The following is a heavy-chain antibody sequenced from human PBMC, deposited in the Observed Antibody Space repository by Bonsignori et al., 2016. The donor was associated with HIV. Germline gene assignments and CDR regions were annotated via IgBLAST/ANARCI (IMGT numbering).Heavy chain of an antibody. J-gene: IGHJ4*02. Sequence: SETLSLTCAVSGYSISSGYFWSWIRQPPGRGLEWIGSLYHIGNTYYNPSLKSRVTISVDTSKNQFSLKLSSVTAADTAVYYCARRPYSDSLYYFDYWGPGNPGHRLL. D-gene: IGHD6-13*01. V-gene: IGHV4-38-2*01. CDR2: LYHIGNT. CDR1: GYSISSGYF. CDR3: ARRPYSDSLYYFDY.